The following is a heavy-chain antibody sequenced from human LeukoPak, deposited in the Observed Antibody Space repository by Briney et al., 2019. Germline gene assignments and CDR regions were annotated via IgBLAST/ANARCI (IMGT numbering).Heavy chain of an antibody. D-gene: IGHD3-10*01. CDR3: TTYGSGRKFDY. V-gene: IGHV3-15*04. CDR2: IESKTDGGTT. CDR1: GFSFSDAW. J-gene: IGHJ4*02. Sequence: HGGSLRLSCAASGFSFSDAWMSWVRQIPGKGLEWVGRIESKTDGGTTDYAAPVKGRFTISRDDSTNTLYLQMNSLKSEDTAVYYCTTYGSGRKFDYWGQGILVTVSS.